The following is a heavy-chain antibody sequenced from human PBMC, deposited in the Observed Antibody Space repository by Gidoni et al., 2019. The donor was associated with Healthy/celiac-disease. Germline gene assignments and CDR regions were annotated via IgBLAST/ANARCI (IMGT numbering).Heavy chain of an antibody. V-gene: IGHV3-23*01. CDR1: GFTFSSYA. CDR3: AKGNYDFRSGYLGDYYGMDV. CDR2: ISDSGGSK. J-gene: IGHJ6*02. Sequence: EVQLLESGGGLVQPGGSLRLSCAASGFTFSSYARNWARQAPGKGLEWVSGISDSGGSKYYADSVKGRFTISRDNSKNTLYLQINSLRVEDTAVYYCAKGNYDFRSGYLGDYYGMDVWGRGTTVTVSS. D-gene: IGHD3-3*01.